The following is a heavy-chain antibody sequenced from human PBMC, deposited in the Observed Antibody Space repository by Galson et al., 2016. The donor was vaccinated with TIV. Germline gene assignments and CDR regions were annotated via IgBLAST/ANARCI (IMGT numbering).Heavy chain of an antibody. Sequence: SVKVSCKVSGNSLNELVIHWVRQAPGKGLEWMGGFDPEVSKTVYAQTLQGRVTMATDTSRNTAYMELGSLRFEDTAVYYCATVAWFPGLSLDNWGQGTLVTVSS. D-gene: IGHD2/OR15-2a*01. CDR2: FDPEVSKT. CDR1: GNSLNELV. CDR3: ATVAWFPGLSLDN. J-gene: IGHJ4*02. V-gene: IGHV1-24*01.